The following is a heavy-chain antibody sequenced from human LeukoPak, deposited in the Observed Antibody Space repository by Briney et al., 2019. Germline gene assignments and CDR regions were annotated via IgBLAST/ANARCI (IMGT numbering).Heavy chain of an antibody. CDR2: INHNSGCT. CDR3: ARDRTGWLQFDY. V-gene: IGHV1-2*02. J-gene: IGHJ4*02. CDR1: GYTFTGYY. Sequence: ASVKVSCKASGYTFTGYYMHWVRQAPGQGLEWMGWINHNSGCTNYAQKFQGRVTMTRDTSISTSYMELSRLRSDDTAVYYCARDRTGWLQFDYWGQGTLVTVSS. D-gene: IGHD5-24*01.